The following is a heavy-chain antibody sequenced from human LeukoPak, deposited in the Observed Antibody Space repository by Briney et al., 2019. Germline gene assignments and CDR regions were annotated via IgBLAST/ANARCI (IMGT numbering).Heavy chain of an antibody. CDR1: GFTFHDYY. J-gene: IGHJ5*02. CDR2: INIGGTNT. V-gene: IGHV3-11*01. Sequence: GGSLRLSCAASGFTFHDYYMRWIRQAPGKGLEWLSYINIGGTNTHYADSVKGRFTISRENAKKSLYLEMNNLRAEDSAVYYWATDGAGFDTWGQGVLVTVSS. CDR3: ATDGAGFDT.